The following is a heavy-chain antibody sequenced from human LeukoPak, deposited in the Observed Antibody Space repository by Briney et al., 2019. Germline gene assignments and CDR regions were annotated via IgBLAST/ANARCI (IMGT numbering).Heavy chain of an antibody. CDR2: MNPNSGNT. Sequence: ASVKVSCKASGYTFTSYDINWVRQATGQGLEWMGWMNPNSGNTGYAQKFQGRVTMTRNTSISTAYMELSSLRSEDTAVYYCAREHVRTSGNTLDYWGPGILVTVSS. CDR1: GYTFTSYD. CDR3: AREHVRTSGNTLDY. V-gene: IGHV1-8*01. D-gene: IGHD2/OR15-2a*01. J-gene: IGHJ4*02.